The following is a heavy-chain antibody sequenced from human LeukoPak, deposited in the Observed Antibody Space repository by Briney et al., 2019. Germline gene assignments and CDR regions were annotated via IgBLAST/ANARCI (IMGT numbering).Heavy chain of an antibody. J-gene: IGHJ5*02. CDR1: GGSISSSSYY. Sequence: SETLSLTCPVSGGSISSSSYYWGWIRQPPGKGLEWIGSIYYSGSTYYNPSLKSRVTISVDTSKNQFSLKLSSVTAADTAVYYCARRSSGSYYGINWFDPWGQGTLVTVSS. D-gene: IGHD1-26*01. V-gene: IGHV4-39*01. CDR2: IYYSGST. CDR3: ARRSSGSYYGINWFDP.